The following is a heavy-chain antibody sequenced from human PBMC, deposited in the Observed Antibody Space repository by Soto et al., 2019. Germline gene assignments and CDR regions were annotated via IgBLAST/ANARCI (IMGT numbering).Heavy chain of an antibody. CDR3: ARDGEAIAVPGNSFDI. D-gene: IGHD6-19*01. J-gene: IGHJ3*02. Sequence: QGQLVQSGAEVKEPGASVKVSCKASGHTFTGYYMHWVRQAPGQGLEWMGWINPNSGGTNYAQTFQGWVTMTRDTSISTAYMELSRLRSDDTAVYYCARDGEAIAVPGNSFDIWGQGTMVTVSS. CDR2: INPNSGGT. V-gene: IGHV1-2*04. CDR1: GHTFTGYY.